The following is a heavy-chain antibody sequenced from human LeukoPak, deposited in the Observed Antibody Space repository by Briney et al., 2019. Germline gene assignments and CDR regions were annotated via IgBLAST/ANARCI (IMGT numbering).Heavy chain of an antibody. V-gene: IGHV1-18*04. J-gene: IGHJ3*02. CDR2: ISADNGNT. Sequence: ASVKVSCKGSGYTLSNHAFSWVRQAPGQGLEWMGWISADNGNTNHAQKFQGRVSLTTDTSTSTAYMELSSLRSEDTAVYYCARSPTAPDAFDIWGQGTMVTVSS. D-gene: IGHD5-18*01. CDR3: ARSPTAPDAFDI. CDR1: GYTLSNHA.